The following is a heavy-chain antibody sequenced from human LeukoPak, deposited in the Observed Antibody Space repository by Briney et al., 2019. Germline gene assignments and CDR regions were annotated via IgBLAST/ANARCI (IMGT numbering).Heavy chain of an antibody. J-gene: IGHJ4*02. V-gene: IGHV3-23*01. D-gene: IGHD5-12*01. CDR1: GFTFSSYA. CDR2: ISGSGAST. CDR3: AKVGYGDY. Sequence: GGSLRLSCAASGFTFSSYAMNWVRQAPGKGLEWVSLISGSGASTYYADSVKGRFTISRDNSKNTLYLQMNSLRADDTAVYYCAKVGYGDYWGQGTLVTVSS.